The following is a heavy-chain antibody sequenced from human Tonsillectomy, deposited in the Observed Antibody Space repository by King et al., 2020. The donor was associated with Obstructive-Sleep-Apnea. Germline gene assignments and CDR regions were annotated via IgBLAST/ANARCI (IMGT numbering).Heavy chain of an antibody. CDR3: ASGDTVTYAFDI. CDR1: GFTFSSYA. Sequence: VQLVESGGGVVQPGRSLRLSCAASGFTFSSYAMHWVRQAPGKGLEWVAVISYDGSNKYYADSVKGRFTISRDNSKNTLYLQMNSLRAEDTAVYYCASGDTVTYAFDIWGQGTMVTVSS. CDR2: ISYDGSNK. J-gene: IGHJ3*02. V-gene: IGHV3-30-3*01. D-gene: IGHD4-11*01.